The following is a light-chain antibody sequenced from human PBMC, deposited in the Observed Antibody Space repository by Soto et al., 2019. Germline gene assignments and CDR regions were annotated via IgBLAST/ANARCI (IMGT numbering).Light chain of an antibody. CDR3: QVTANLPRT. CDR1: QSVSSS. Sequence: EMQRTKNPSSLSASVGETITITCRASQSVSSSLNWFQHSPGQPPKLLLFAASNLHAGVPPRFSGSGSGTSFSLTIRIRLPEDFVTYYMQVTANLPRTFGEGTKVDIK. CDR2: AAS. J-gene: IGKJ1*01. V-gene: IGKV1-39*01.